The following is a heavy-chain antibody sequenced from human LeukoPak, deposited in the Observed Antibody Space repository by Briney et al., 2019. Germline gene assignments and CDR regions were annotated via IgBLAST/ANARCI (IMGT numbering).Heavy chain of an antibody. CDR2: IYHSGST. Sequence: PSQTLSLTCAVSGGSISSGGYFWSWIRQPPGKGLEWIGYIYHSGSTYYNPSLKSRVTISVDRSKNQFSLKLSSVTAADTAVYYCARGRLDVDYWGQGTLVTVSS. D-gene: IGHD6-19*01. V-gene: IGHV4-30-2*01. J-gene: IGHJ4*02. CDR3: ARGRLDVDY. CDR1: GGSISSGGYF.